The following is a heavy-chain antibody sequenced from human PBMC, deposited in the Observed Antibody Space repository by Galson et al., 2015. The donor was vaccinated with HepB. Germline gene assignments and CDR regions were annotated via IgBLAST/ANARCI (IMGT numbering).Heavy chain of an antibody. CDR2: IIPIFGTA. Sequence: SCKASGGTFNSYALNWVRQAPGQGLEWMGGIIPIFGTANYAQKFQDKVTITADESTSTAYMELSSLRSEDTAVYYCASGGGYCSSTSCHPGVYYYHYGMDVWGQGTTVTVSS. CDR1: GGTFNSYA. D-gene: IGHD2-2*01. J-gene: IGHJ6*02. CDR3: ASGGGYCSSTSCHPGVYYYHYGMDV. V-gene: IGHV1-69*01.